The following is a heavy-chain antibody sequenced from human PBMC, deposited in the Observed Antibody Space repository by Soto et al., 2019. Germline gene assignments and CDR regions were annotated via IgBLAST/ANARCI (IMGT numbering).Heavy chain of an antibody. V-gene: IGHV4-31*03. CDR1: GGSISSGGYY. CDR3: AGLAYGGHRYYFDY. D-gene: IGHD4-17*01. Sequence: SETLSLTCTVSGGSISSGGYYWSWIRQHPGKGLEWIGYIYYSGSTYYNPSLKSRVTISVDTSKNQFSLKLSSVTAADTAVYYCAGLAYGGHRYYFDYWGQGTLVTVSS. CDR2: IYYSGST. J-gene: IGHJ4*02.